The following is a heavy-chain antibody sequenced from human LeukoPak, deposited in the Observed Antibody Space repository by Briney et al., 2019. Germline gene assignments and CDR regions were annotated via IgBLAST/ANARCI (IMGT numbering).Heavy chain of an antibody. D-gene: IGHD6-19*01. Sequence: GGSLRPSCAASGLTFCSYDMHWVRQATGRVLEWVSGIHAAGDTHYPDSVKGRFTIPREDAQNSVYLQMNSLRAGDTAVYYCARVKRDSSGWYEFDYWGQGPLVTVSS. CDR2: IHAAGDT. V-gene: IGHV3-13*01. CDR1: GLTFCSYD. J-gene: IGHJ4*02. CDR3: ARVKRDSSGWYEFDY.